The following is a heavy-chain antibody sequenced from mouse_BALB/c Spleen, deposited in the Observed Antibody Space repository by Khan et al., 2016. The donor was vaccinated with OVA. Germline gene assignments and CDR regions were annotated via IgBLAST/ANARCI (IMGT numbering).Heavy chain of an antibody. J-gene: IGHJ3*01. CDR2: VSTGGGYT. CDR1: GFTFSTYG. D-gene: IGHD2-4*01. V-gene: IGHV5-6*01. CDR3: ARIDYDDESEGLDY. Sequence: EVKLMESGGDLVKPGGSLKLSCAASGFTFSTYGMSWVRQTPDKRLEWVATVSTGGGYTYYPDSVKGRLTFSRDNAKNTLYLQMSSLKSEDTAMYYCARIDYDDESEGLDYWGQGTLVTVSA.